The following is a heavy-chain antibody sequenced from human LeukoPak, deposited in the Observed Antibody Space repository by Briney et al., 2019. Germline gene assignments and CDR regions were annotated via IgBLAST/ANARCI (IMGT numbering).Heavy chain of an antibody. J-gene: IGHJ4*02. CDR1: GYIFTSYY. V-gene: IGHV1-46*01. D-gene: IGHD3-22*01. CDR2: INPNGGDT. Sequence: GASVKVSCKASGYIFTSYYLHWVRQAPGQGPEWMGVINPNGGDTTYSQKFQGRITMTRDKSTSTVYMELSSLRSEDTAVYSCARSGDTSGYFSYLDYWGQGTLVTVSP. CDR3: ARSGDTSGYFSYLDY.